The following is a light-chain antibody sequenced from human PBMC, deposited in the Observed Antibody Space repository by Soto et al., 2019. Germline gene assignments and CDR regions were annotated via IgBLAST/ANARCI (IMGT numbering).Light chain of an antibody. J-gene: IGLJ1*01. CDR1: SSDVGGYNY. CDR2: DVS. CDR3: WSYAGTVYV. Sequence: QSVLTQPRSVSGSPGQSVTISCTGTSSDVGGYNYVPWYQQHPGKAPKLMIYDVSKRPSGVPDRFSGSKSGNTASLTISGLQAEDEADYYCWSYAGTVYVFGTGTKLTVL. V-gene: IGLV2-11*01.